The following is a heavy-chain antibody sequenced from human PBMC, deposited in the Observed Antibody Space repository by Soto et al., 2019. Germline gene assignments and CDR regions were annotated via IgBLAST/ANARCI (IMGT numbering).Heavy chain of an antibody. J-gene: IGHJ4*02. CDR3: ARGYDSFDS. CDR1: GLTFSSYW. CDR2: IKSDGSNI. D-gene: IGHD3-22*01. V-gene: IGHV3-74*01. Sequence: GGSLRLSCVASGLTFSSYWMDWVRQAPGKGLVWVSRIKSDGSNIAYADSVKGRFTISRDNAKNSLYLQMNSLRAEDTAVYYCARGYDSFDSWGQGTPVTVSS.